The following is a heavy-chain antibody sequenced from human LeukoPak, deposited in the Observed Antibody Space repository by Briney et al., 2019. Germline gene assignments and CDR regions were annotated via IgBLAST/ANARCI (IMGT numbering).Heavy chain of an antibody. CDR1: GFTFSRYW. D-gene: IGHD3-16*01. CDR3: ARGGGLDV. J-gene: IGHJ6*02. Sequence: GGSLGLSCAASGFTFSRYWMNWARQAPGEGLEWVASINHNGNVNYYVDSVKGRFTIPRDNAKNPLYLQMSNLRAEDTAVYFCARGGGLDVWGQGATVTVSS. V-gene: IGHV3-7*03. CDR2: INHNGNVN.